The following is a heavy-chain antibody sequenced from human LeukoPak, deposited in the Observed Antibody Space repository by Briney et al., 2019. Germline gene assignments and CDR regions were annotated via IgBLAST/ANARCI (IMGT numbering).Heavy chain of an antibody. CDR3: ATLGNRASGYYLPSDY. CDR1: GGSISSSSYY. J-gene: IGHJ4*02. D-gene: IGHD3-22*01. CDR2: VYYTGST. Sequence: SGTLSLTCTVSGGSISSSSYYWGWIRQPPGKGLEWIGSVYYTGSTYYNPSLQSRVTISVDTSKNQFSLKLSSVTAADTAVFYCATLGNRASGYYLPSDYWGQGTLVTVSS. V-gene: IGHV4-39*07.